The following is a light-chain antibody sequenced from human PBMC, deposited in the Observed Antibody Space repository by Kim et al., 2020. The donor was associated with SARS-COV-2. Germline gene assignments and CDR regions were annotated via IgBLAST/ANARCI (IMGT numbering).Light chain of an antibody. CDR2: SNS. CDR1: MSNRGACYY. V-gene: IGLV1-40*01. Sequence: VPIACTGFMSNRGACYYLHWYHQLPGTAPNLLIYSNSFRPSGVPDRFSGSKSGTSASLAITGLQTEDEADYYCQSYDSSLSGYVFGTGTKVTFL. CDR3: QSYDSSLSGYV. J-gene: IGLJ1*01.